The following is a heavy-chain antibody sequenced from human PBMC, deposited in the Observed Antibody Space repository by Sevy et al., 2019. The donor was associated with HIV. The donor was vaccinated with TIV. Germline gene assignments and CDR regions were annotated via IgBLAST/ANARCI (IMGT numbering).Heavy chain of an antibody. D-gene: IGHD3-9*01. Sequence: SGPTLVNPTQTLTLTCTFSGFSLSTSGVGVGWIRQPPGKALEWLALIYWDDDKRYSPSLKSRLTITKDTSKNQVVLTMPNMDPVDTATYYCAHRLENILTGYYYFDYWGQGTLVTVSS. CDR2: IYWDDDK. CDR1: GFSLSTSGVG. V-gene: IGHV2-5*02. CDR3: AHRLENILTGYYYFDY. J-gene: IGHJ4*02.